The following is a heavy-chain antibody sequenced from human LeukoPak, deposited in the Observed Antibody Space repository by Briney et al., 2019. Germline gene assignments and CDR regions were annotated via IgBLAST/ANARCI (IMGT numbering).Heavy chain of an antibody. CDR1: GGSISSYY. Sequence: SETLSLTCTVSGGSISSYYWSWIRQPPGKGLEWIGYIYYSGSTYYNPSLKSRVTISVDTSKNQFSLKLSSVTAADTAVYYCARVLAGATYYCYYMDVWGKGTTVTVSS. J-gene: IGHJ6*03. CDR3: ARVLAGATYYCYYMDV. CDR2: IYYSGST. V-gene: IGHV4-59*12. D-gene: IGHD6-19*01.